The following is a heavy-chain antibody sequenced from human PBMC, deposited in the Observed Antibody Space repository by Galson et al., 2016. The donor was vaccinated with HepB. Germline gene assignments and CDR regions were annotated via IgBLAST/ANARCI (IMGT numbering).Heavy chain of an antibody. J-gene: IGHJ4*02. CDR3: ARDQNWSWELPKSDY. D-gene: IGHD1-26*01. Sequence: SLRLSCAASGFTFSSYSMNWVRQAPGKGLEWVSYISSSSSSIYYADSVKGRFTISRDNAKNSLYLQMNSLRDEDTAMYYCARDQNWSWELPKSDYWGQGTLVTVSS. CDR1: GFTFSSYS. V-gene: IGHV3-48*02. CDR2: ISSSSSSI.